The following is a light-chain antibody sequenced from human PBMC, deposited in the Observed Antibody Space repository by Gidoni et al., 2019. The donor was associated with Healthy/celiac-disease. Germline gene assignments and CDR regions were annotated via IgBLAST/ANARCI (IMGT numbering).Light chain of an antibody. J-gene: IGLJ3*02. CDR1: SSHIGSNY. CDR3: AAWDDSLSALV. CDR2: RHD. V-gene: IGLV1-47*01. Sequence: QPVLTQPPPASGSPGQRVPTSSSGRSSHIGSNYGYWYQQLPGTAPKLLIYRHDQRPSGVPDRFSVSKSGPSASLAISVLRSEDEAAYYCAAWDDSLSALVFGGGTKLSVL.